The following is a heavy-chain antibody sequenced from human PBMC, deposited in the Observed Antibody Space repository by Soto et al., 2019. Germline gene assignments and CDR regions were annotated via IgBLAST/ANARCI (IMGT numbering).Heavy chain of an antibody. D-gene: IGHD2-15*01. Sequence: GGSLRLSCVASGFTFSIYSMNWVRQAPGKGLEWVSAISGSGGSTYYADSVKGRFTISRDNSKNTLYLQMNSLRAEDTAVYYCAKIFSWSPVVVAATHYWGQGTLVTVSS. CDR1: GFTFSIYS. J-gene: IGHJ4*02. CDR2: ISGSGGST. CDR3: AKIFSWSPVVVAATHY. V-gene: IGHV3-23*01.